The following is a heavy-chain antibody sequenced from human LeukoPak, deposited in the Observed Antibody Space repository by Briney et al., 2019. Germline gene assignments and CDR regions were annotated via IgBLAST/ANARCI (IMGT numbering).Heavy chain of an antibody. CDR2: ISYTGTYI. CDR3: ARDVMGSWGLDY. Sequence: GGSLRLPCAASAFSLNAYNMNWVRQAPGKGLEWVSSISYTGTYIYYADSVKGRFTISRDNAKISLYLQMNSLRAEDTAVYYCARDVMGSWGLDYWGQGTLVTVSS. D-gene: IGHD6-6*01. V-gene: IGHV3-21*01. J-gene: IGHJ4*02. CDR1: AFSLNAYN.